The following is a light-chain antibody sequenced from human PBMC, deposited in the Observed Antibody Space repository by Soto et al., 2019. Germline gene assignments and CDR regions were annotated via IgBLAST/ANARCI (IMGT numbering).Light chain of an antibody. CDR1: NIGTKS. V-gene: IGLV3-21*04. CDR3: QVWHSSSDHWV. CDR2: YDS. J-gene: IGLJ3*02. Sequence: SYELTQPPSVSVAPGKTARIPCGGDNIGTKSVHWYQQKPGQAPVLVIYYDSDRPSGIPERFSGSNSGNTATLTISRVEAGDEADYYCQVWHSSSDHWVFGGGTKLTVL.